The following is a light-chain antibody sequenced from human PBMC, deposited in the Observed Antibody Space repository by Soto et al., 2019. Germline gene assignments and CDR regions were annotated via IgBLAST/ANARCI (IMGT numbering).Light chain of an antibody. V-gene: IGKV2-28*01. CDR1: QSLLHSNGYNY. CDR2: LGS. J-gene: IGKJ3*01. Sequence: DIVMTQSPLSLPVTPGEPASISCRSSQSLLHSNGYNYLDWYLQKPGQSPQLLIYLGSNRASGVPDMFIGSGSGTDVTLTISIFEAEDVGVYYCMQGLQTPLFAFGPVNKVDIK. CDR3: MQGLQTPLFA.